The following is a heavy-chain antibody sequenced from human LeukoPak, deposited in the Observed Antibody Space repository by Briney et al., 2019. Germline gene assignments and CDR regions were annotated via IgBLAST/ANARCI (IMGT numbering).Heavy chain of an antibody. D-gene: IGHD3-3*01. V-gene: IGHV4-4*02. CDR2: IYHSGST. CDR1: GGSISSSSW. J-gene: IGHJ4*02. Sequence: SETLSLTCAVSGGSISSSSWWSWVRQPPGKGLEWIGEIYHSGSTNYNPSLKSRVTISVDKSKNQFSLKLSSVTAADTAVYYCARDPGLEWSSFDYWGQGTLVTVSS. CDR3: ARDPGLEWSSFDY.